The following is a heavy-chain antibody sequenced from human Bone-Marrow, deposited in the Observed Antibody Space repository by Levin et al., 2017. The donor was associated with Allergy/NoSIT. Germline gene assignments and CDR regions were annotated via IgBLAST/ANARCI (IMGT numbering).Heavy chain of an antibody. CDR2: IGSDSGSI. CDR3: AKDMTQDFWSGSFDY. J-gene: IGHJ4*02. Sequence: GGSLRLSCAASGFTFDDYAMHWVRQAPGKGLEWVSGIGSDSGSIAYADSVKGRFTISRDNAKNSLYLQMNSLRAEDRALYYCAKDMTQDFWSGSFDYWGQGILVTVSS. D-gene: IGHD3-3*01. CDR1: GFTFDDYA. V-gene: IGHV3-9*01.